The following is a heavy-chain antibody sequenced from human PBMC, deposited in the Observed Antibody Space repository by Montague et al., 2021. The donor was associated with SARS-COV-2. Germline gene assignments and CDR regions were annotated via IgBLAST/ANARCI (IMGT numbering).Heavy chain of an antibody. Sequence: SLRLSCAASGFTFSSYEMNWVRQAPGKGLEWISDISSSGSTTYYIDSVKGRFTISRDNAKNSLYLQMNSLRAEDTAVYYCAREGFTGKYVEYWGQGTLVTVSS. CDR2: ISSSGSTT. CDR3: AREGFTGKYVEY. D-gene: IGHD2-8*02. V-gene: IGHV3-48*03. J-gene: IGHJ4*02. CDR1: GFTFSSYE.